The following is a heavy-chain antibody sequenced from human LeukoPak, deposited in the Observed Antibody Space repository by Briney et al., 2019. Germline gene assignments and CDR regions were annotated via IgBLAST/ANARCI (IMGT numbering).Heavy chain of an antibody. CDR2: IYSGGST. Sequence: GGSLRLSCAASGFTVSSNYMSWVRQAPGKGLEWVSVIYSGGSTYYADSVKGRFTISRDNSKNTLYLQMNSLRAEDTAVYYSAKDGVMTGRWLQFFDYWGQGTLVTVSS. D-gene: IGHD5-24*01. V-gene: IGHV3-66*01. CDR1: GFTVSSNY. CDR3: AKDGVMTGRWLQFFDY. J-gene: IGHJ4*02.